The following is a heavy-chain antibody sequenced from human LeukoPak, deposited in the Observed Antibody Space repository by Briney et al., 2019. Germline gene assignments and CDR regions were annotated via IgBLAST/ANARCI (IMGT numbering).Heavy chain of an antibody. CDR3: ARLSGGAAMPDNHDY. Sequence: GASVKVSCKASGGTFSSYAISWVRQAPGQGLEWMGGIIPIFGTANYAQKFQGRVTITADESTSTAYMELSSLRSEDTVVYYCARLSGGAAMPDNHDYWGQGTLVTVSS. J-gene: IGHJ4*02. D-gene: IGHD2-2*01. V-gene: IGHV1-69*13. CDR2: IIPIFGTA. CDR1: GGTFSSYA.